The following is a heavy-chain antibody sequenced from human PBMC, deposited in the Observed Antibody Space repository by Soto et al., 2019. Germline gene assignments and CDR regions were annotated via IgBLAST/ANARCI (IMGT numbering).Heavy chain of an antibody. J-gene: IGHJ4*02. D-gene: IGHD3-10*01. CDR3: ARGSTDSYPGSRIFDF. V-gene: IGHV3-23*01. CDR2: ITDTGGDA. Sequence: EVQLLESGGDLKQPGGSLRLSCVASGLTFGSRAMSWVRQAPGEGLQWVSTITDTGGDAKYADSVRGRSVISRDNSKKTLYLQMTSLTAEDSAMYFCARGSTDSYPGSRIFDFWGRGTLVTVSS. CDR1: GLTFGSRA.